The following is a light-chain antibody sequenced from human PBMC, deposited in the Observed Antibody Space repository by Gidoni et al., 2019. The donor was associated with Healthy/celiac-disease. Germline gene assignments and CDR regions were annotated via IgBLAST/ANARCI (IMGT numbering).Light chain of an antibody. CDR3: QQSYSTPLT. CDR1: QSISSY. Sequence: MTQSPSSLSASVGDRVTITCRASQSISSYLNWYQQKPGKAPKLLIYAASSWQSGVPSRFSGSGSGTDFTLTISSLQPEDFATYYCQQSYSTPLTFGGGTKVEIK. V-gene: IGKV1-39*01. CDR2: AAS. J-gene: IGKJ4*01.